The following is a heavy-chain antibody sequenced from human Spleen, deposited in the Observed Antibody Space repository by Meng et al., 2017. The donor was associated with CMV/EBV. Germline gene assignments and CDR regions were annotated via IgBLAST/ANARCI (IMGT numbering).Heavy chain of an antibody. CDR2: ISGTSPYT. Sequence: GESLKISCAASGFAFSTYSMNWVRQAPGKGLEWVSSISGTSPYTYYADSVKGRFTISRDNSKNTLYLQMNSLRAEDTAVYYCAKDQSGHRDFWSGQDYWGQGTLVTVSS. CDR3: AKDQSGHRDFWSGQDY. V-gene: IGHV3-21*01. D-gene: IGHD3-3*01. CDR1: GFAFSTYS. J-gene: IGHJ4*02.